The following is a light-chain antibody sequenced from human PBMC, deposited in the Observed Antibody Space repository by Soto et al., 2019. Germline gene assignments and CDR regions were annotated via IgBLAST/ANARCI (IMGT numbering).Light chain of an antibody. V-gene: IGKV1-33*01. CDR1: HDIGTY. J-gene: IGKJ2*01. Sequence: IAMTQSPASLSASVGDRATFTCKASHDIGTYLNWYQQKPGKAPKLLIYDASNLEIGVPSRFSGSGAGADFTFTISSLQPEDIATYYCQQHGNRPYTFGQGTKLEIK. CDR3: QQHGNRPYT. CDR2: DAS.